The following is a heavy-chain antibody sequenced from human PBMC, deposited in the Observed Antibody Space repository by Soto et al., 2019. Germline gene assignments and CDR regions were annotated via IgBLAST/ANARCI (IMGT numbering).Heavy chain of an antibody. CDR2: ISGSGGST. CDR3: AKDSEYYYDSSGYSY. J-gene: IGHJ4*02. D-gene: IGHD3-22*01. V-gene: IGHV3-23*01. CDR1: GFTLSSYA. Sequence: GGSMRLSCSASGFTLSSYAMSWVRKTPGKGLEWVSAISGSGGSTYYADSVKGRFTISRDNSKNTLYLQMNSLRAEDTAVYYCAKDSEYYYDSSGYSYWGQGTLVTVSS.